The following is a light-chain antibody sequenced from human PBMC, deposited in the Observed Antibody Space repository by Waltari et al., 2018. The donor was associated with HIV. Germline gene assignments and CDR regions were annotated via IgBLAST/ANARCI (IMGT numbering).Light chain of an antibody. CDR3: SFYGGSNILV. CDR2: EVS. Sequence: QSALTQPPSASGSPGQSVPISCTGASSALGVYNSVPWYQQRPGKAPKVIISEVSKRSSGVPNRFSGSTSGNTASLTVSGLQADDEAEYFCSFYGGSNILVFGGGTKLTVL. J-gene: IGLJ2*01. CDR1: SSALGVYNS. V-gene: IGLV2-8*01.